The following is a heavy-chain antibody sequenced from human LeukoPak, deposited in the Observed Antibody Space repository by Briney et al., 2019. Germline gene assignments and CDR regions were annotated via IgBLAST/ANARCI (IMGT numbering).Heavy chain of an antibody. D-gene: IGHD4-11*01. CDR3: ARVGTTVTHTPGYFDY. V-gene: IGHV4-4*02. CDR2: IYHTGST. CDR1: GSSISSSIW. J-gene: IGHJ4*02. Sequence: SGTLSLTCAVSGSSISSSIWWTWVRQPPGKGLEWIGEIYHTGSTNYNPSLKSRVTISVDKSKNQFSLKLSSVTAADTAVYYCARVGTTVTHTPGYFDYWGQGTLVTVSS.